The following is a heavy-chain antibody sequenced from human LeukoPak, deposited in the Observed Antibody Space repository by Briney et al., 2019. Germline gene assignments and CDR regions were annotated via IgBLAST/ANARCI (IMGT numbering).Heavy chain of an antibody. CDR3: ARSGPQQLVQGWERYYFDY. CDR2: IFPSDSDT. V-gene: IGHV5-51*01. CDR1: GYNFTKFW. Sequence: GESLKISCKGSGYNFTKFWLGWVRQMPGKGLEWMGIIFPSDSDTRYSPSFEGQVTISADKSISTAYLQWSSLKASDTAMYYCARSGPQQLVQGWERYYFDYWGQGTLVTVSS. D-gene: IGHD6-13*01. J-gene: IGHJ4*02.